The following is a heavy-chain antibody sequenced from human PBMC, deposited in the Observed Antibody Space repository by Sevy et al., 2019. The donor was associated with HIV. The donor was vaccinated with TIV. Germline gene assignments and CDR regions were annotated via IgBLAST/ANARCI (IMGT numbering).Heavy chain of an antibody. CDR3: GRVWERMTTVTKGYYYGMDV. CDR2: IKQDGSEK. CDR1: GFTFSSYW. V-gene: IGHV3-7*01. Sequence: GGSLRLSCAASGFTFSSYWMSWVRQAPGKGLEWVANIKQDGSEKYYVDSVKGRFTISRDNAKNSLYLQMNSLRAEDTAVCYCGRVWERMTTVTKGYYYGMDVWGQGTTVTVSS. D-gene: IGHD4-17*01. J-gene: IGHJ6*02.